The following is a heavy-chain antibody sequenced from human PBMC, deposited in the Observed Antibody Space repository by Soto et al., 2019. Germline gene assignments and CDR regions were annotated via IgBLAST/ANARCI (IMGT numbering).Heavy chain of an antibody. Sequence: NPSETLSLTCTVSGGSLNNSYGSGVRQPPGKGLEWIGYMFYSGNSNYNSSLKSRVTISVDKSKNQFSLKLTSVTAADTAVYYCVRSGHSFGGVIWGRGTLVTVSS. D-gene: IGHD3-16*01. CDR2: MFYSGNS. V-gene: IGHV4-59*01. CDR3: VRSGHSFGGVI. J-gene: IGHJ4*01. CDR1: GGSLNNSY.